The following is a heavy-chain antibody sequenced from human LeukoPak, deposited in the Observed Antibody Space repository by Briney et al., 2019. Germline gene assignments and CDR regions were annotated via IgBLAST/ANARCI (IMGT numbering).Heavy chain of an antibody. CDR1: GFTFSTNA. Sequence: GGSLRLSCAASGFTFSTNAMSWVRQAPGKGLEWVSAISGRTGSTYYSDSVKGRFTISRDNSKSTLYLQMDSLRAEDTAVYYCAKCGDSGCHLIDYWGQGTLVTVSS. J-gene: IGHJ4*02. D-gene: IGHD5-12*01. CDR2: ISGRTGST. CDR3: AKCGDSGCHLIDY. V-gene: IGHV3-23*01.